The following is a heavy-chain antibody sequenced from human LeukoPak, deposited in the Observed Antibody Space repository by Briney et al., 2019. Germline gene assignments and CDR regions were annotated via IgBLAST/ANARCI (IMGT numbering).Heavy chain of an antibody. CDR3: ARPSGTTVTTD. V-gene: IGHV3-74*01. Sequence: GGSLRLSCAASGFTFSSYWMHWVRQAPGKGLVWVSRINSDGSSTSYADSVKGRFTISRDNAKNTLYLQMNSLRAGDTAVYYCARPSGTTVTTDWGQGTLVTVSS. CDR1: GFTFSSYW. J-gene: IGHJ4*02. CDR2: INSDGSST. D-gene: IGHD4-17*01.